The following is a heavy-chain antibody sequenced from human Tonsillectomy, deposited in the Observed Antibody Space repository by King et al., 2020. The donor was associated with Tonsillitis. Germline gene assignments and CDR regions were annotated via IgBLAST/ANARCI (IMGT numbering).Heavy chain of an antibody. J-gene: IGHJ4*02. V-gene: IGHV4-30-4*07. Sequence: VQLQESCPGLLKPSQTLSLTCAVSCGSISSGGYSWSWIRQPPGKGLEWIRYIYYSGSTYYNPSLKSRVTISLDTSKNQFSLKLSSVTAADTAVYYCAGEAGEGYFDYWGQGTLVTVSS. D-gene: IGHD7-27*01. CDR3: AGEAGEGYFDY. CDR2: IYYSGST. CDR1: CGSISSGGYS.